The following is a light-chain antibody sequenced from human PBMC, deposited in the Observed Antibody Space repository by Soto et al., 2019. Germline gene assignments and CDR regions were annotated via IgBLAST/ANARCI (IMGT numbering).Light chain of an antibody. CDR2: GTS. CDR1: QSISSNY. V-gene: IGKV3-20*01. Sequence: EIVLTQSPGTLSVSPGARATLSCRASQSISSNYLAWYQQKPGQAPSLLIYGTSSRATGIPDRFSGSGSGTDFTLTISSLDPEDSAIYYCQQYGSWTFGQGTKVEIK. CDR3: QQYGSWT. J-gene: IGKJ1*01.